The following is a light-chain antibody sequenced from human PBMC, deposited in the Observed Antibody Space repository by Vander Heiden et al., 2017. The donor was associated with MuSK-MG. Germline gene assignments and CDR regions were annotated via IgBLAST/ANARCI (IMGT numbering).Light chain of an antibody. CDR3: QQGDTKPLT. CDR1: QNIGNY. Sequence: DIQLTQPPSSLSASVGDRVTIICRATQNIGNYLNWYQQKVGKAPQLLIYAATRLQSGVPSRFSGSGSGTEFTLSISSLQREDFATYYCQQGDTKPLTFGGGTKVEIK. CDR2: AAT. J-gene: IGKJ4*01. V-gene: IGKV1-39*01.